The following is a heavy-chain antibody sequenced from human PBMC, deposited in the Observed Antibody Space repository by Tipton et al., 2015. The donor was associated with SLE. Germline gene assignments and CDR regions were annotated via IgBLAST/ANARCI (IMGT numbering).Heavy chain of an antibody. CDR2: IYYSGST. V-gene: IGHV4-59*01. CDR3: ARTFPYGGFDP. Sequence: TLSLTCTVSGGSISSYYWSWIRQPPGKGLEWIGYIYYSGSTNYNPSLKSRVTISVDTSKNQFSLKLSSVTAADTAVYYCARTFPYGGFDPWGHGTLVTVSS. J-gene: IGHJ5*02. D-gene: IGHD4-23*01. CDR1: GGSISSYY.